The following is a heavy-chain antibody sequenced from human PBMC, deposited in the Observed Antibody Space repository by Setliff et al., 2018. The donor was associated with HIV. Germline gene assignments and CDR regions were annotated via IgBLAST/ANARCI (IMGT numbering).Heavy chain of an antibody. Sequence: GASVKVSCKASGGTFSSYAISWVRQAPGQGLEWMGGITPIFGTANYAQKFQGRATIITDASTSIAYMELSSLRSDDTAVYYCARDREYMDVWGKGTTVTVSS. CDR2: ITPIFGTA. CDR3: ARDREYMDV. V-gene: IGHV1-69*05. CDR1: GGTFSSYA. J-gene: IGHJ6*03.